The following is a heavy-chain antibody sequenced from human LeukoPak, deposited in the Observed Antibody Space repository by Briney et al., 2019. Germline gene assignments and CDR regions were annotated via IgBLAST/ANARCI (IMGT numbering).Heavy chain of an antibody. J-gene: IGHJ4*02. CDR3: ARVGGSGWYFDY. D-gene: IGHD6-19*01. V-gene: IGHV3-7*01. CDR2: IKQDGSEK. CDR1: GGSLSSYY. Sequence: HPSETLSLTCTVSGGSLSSYYWSWIRQPPGKGLEWVANIKQDGSEKYYVDSVKGRFTISRDNAKNSLYLQMNSLRAEDTAVYYCARVGGSGWYFDYWGQGTLVTVSS.